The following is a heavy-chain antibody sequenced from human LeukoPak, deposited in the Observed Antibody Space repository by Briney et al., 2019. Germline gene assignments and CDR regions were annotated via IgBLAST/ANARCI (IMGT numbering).Heavy chain of an antibody. CDR1: GGSFSGYN. Sequence: SETLSLTCAVYGGSFSGYNWSWIRQPPGKGLEWIGEINHSGSTNYNPSLKSRVTISVDTSKNQFSLKLSSVTAADTAVYYCARGRGHDYWGQGTLVTVSS. CDR2: INHSGST. V-gene: IGHV4-34*01. CDR3: ARGRGHDY. J-gene: IGHJ4*02.